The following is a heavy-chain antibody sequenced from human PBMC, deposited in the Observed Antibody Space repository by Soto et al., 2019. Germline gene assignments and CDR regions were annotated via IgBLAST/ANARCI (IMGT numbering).Heavy chain of an antibody. CDR1: GGSISSYY. J-gene: IGHJ1*01. CDR3: ARWGDSEYFQH. Sequence: SETLSLTCTVSGGSISSYYWSWIRQPPGKGLEWIGYIYYSGSTNYNPSLKSRVTISVDTSKNQFSLKLSSVTAADTAVYYCARWGDSEYFQHWGQGTLVTVSS. V-gene: IGHV4-59*01. CDR2: IYYSGST. D-gene: IGHD2-21*02.